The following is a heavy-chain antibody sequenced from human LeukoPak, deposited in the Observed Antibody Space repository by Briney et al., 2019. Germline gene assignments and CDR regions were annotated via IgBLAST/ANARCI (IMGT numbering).Heavy chain of an antibody. V-gene: IGHV4-59*08. CDR1: GGSISSYY. D-gene: IGHD3-22*01. Sequence: PSETLSLTCTVSGGSISSYYWSWIRQPPGKGLEWIGYIYYSGSTNYNPSLKSRVTISADTSKNQFSLKLSSVTAADTAVYYCARRVNYYDSSGYYRWHDAFDIWGQGTMVTVSS. CDR3: ARRVNYYDSSGYYRWHDAFDI. J-gene: IGHJ3*02. CDR2: IYYSGST.